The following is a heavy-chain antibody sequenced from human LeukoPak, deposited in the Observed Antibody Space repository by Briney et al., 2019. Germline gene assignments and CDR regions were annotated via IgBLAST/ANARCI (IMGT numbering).Heavy chain of an antibody. D-gene: IGHD5-18*01. CDR1: GFSFSNYG. CDR3: ANDLGWIQLNLG. CDR2: ITGNGATT. V-gene: IGHV3-23*01. J-gene: IGHJ4*02. Sequence: GGTQRLSCAASGFSFSNYGMNWVRQAPGKGLEWVSGITGNGATTYYADSVKGRFTISRDNSRNTVYLQMNSLRAEDTAVYYCANDLGWIQLNLGRGQGTLVTVSS.